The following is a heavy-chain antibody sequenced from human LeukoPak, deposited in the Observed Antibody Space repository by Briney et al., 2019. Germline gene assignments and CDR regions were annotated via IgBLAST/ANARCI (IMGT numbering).Heavy chain of an antibody. CDR2: IYYSGSA. D-gene: IGHD3-10*01. CDR3: ARVRSYYGSGSYWGYYYYMDV. Sequence: SETLSLTCTVSGGSISSSSYYWGWIRQPPGKGLEWIGSIYYSGSAYYNPSLKSRVTISVDTSKNQFSLKLSSVTAADTAVYYCARVRSYYGSGSYWGYYYYMDVWGKGTTVTVSS. J-gene: IGHJ6*03. V-gene: IGHV4-39*01. CDR1: GGSISSSSYY.